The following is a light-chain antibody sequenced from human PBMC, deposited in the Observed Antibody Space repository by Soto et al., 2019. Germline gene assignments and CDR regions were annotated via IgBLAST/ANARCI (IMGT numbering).Light chain of an antibody. CDR3: QSYDRSLSGYF. CDR1: SSNIGAGYE. Sequence: QSVLTQPPSVSEAPGQRVTISCTGSSSNIGAGYEAHWYQQVPGTAPKLLIYENNNRPSGVPDRFSGSKSGTSASLAITGLQAEDVSEYYCQSYDRSLSGYFFGTGTKVTVL. CDR2: ENN. V-gene: IGLV1-40*01. J-gene: IGLJ1*01.